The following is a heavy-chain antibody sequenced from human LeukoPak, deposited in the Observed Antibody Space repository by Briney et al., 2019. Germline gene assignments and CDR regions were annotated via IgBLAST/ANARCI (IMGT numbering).Heavy chain of an antibody. V-gene: IGHV3-21*01. Sequence: PGGSLRLSCAASGFTFSSYSMNWVRQAPGKGLEWVSSISSSSSYIYYADSVKGRFTISRDNAKNSLYLQMNSLRAEDTAVYYCARDRGYCSGGSCYHEYYFDYWGQGTLVTVSS. CDR1: GFTFSSYS. CDR2: ISSSSSYI. D-gene: IGHD2-15*01. CDR3: ARDRGYCSGGSCYHEYYFDY. J-gene: IGHJ4*02.